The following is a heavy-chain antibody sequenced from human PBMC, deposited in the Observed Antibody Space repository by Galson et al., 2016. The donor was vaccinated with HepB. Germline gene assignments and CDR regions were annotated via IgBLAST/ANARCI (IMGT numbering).Heavy chain of an antibody. CDR2: IIPIFGTP. CDR3: AGAGNATNFDY. Sequence: SVKVSCKASGDTFSTYAINWVRQAPGQGLEWMGGIIPIFGTPDYAQKFQGRVTITADESTDTAYMELSSLRSEDTAVYFCAGAGNATNFDYWGQGTLVSVSS. V-gene: IGHV1-69*13. J-gene: IGHJ4*02. CDR1: GDTFSTYA.